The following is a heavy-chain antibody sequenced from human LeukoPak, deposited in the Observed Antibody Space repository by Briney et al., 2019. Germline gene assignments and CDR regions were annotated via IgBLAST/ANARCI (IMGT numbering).Heavy chain of an antibody. V-gene: IGHV4-61*02. D-gene: IGHD5-18*01. CDR1: GGSISSGNYY. Sequence: PSQTLSLTCTVSGGSISSGNYYWSWIRQPAGKGLEWIGRVGSTNNNPSLKSRVTISVDTSKNQFSLKLSSVTAADTAVYYCARFSGYSYGYQKGIDVWGKGTTVTVSS. CDR3: ARFSGYSYGYQKGIDV. CDR2: VGST. J-gene: IGHJ6*03.